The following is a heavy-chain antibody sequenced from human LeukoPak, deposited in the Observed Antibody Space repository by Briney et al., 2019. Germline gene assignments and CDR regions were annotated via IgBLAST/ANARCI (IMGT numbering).Heavy chain of an antibody. CDR1: GFTFSSYW. CDR2: INSAGSST. Sequence: GGSLRLSCAASGFTFSSYWMHWVRQAPGKGLGWVSRINSAGSSTSYADSVKGRFTISRDNAKNTLYLQMNSLRVEDTAVYYCARLRYYDILTGYYSFDYWGQGTLVTVSS. V-gene: IGHV3-74*01. CDR3: ARLRYYDILTGYYSFDY. D-gene: IGHD3-9*01. J-gene: IGHJ4*02.